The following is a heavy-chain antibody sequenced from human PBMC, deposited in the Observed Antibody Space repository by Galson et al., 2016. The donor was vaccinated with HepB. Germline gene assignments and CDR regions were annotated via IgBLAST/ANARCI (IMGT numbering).Heavy chain of an antibody. Sequence: TLSLTCTVSGGSISSGGYHWSWIRQHPGKGLEWIGYIYHSGSTYYNPSLKSRVTMSVDTSKNQFALKLTSVTAADTAVYYCARADEYYDFLSETYNVCAFDIWGQGTRVTVSS. CDR1: GGSISSGGYH. V-gene: IGHV4-31*03. D-gene: IGHD3-3*01. CDR2: IYHSGST. CDR3: ARADEYYDFLSETYNVCAFDI. J-gene: IGHJ3*02.